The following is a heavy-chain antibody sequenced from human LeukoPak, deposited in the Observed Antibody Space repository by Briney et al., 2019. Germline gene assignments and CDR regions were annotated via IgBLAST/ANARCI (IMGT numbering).Heavy chain of an antibody. J-gene: IGHJ6*02. CDR2: IYYSGST. CDR1: GGSISSSSYY. D-gene: IGHD3-9*01. V-gene: IGHV4-39*02. CDR3: ARDMKTGYAYYYGMDV. Sequence: SETLSLTCTVSGGSISSSSYYWGWIRQPPGKGLEWIGSIYYSGSTYYNPSLKSRVTISVDTSKNQFSLKLSSVTAADTAVYYCARDMKTGYAYYYGMDVWGQGTTVTVSS.